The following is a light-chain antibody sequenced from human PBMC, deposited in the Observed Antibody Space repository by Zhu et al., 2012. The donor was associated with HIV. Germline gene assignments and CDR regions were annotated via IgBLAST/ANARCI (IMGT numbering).Light chain of an antibody. CDR3: QQRSSWPLT. V-gene: IGKV3-11*01. Sequence: IVLTQSPATLSLSPGERATVSCRASGSVRSFLAWYQQKPGQAPRLLIYDTSKRATGIPARFSGGGSGTDFTLTISSLEPEDFALYYCQQRSSWPLTFGGGPRWKSN. J-gene: IGKJ4*01. CDR1: GSVRSF. CDR2: DTS.